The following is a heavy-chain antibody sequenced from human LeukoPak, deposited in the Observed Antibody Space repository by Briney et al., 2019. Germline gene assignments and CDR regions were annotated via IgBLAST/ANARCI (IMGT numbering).Heavy chain of an antibody. D-gene: IGHD5-18*01. V-gene: IGHV3-11*01. CDR3: AKGSALGYRVPGY. CDR1: GFTFSDYC. J-gene: IGHJ4*02. CDR2: ISSSGSTI. Sequence: GGSLRLSCAASGFTFSDYCMSWIRQAPGKGLEWVSYISSSGSTIYYADSVKGRFTISRDNAKNSLYLQMNSLRAEDAAVYYCAKGSALGYRVPGYWGQGTLVTVSS.